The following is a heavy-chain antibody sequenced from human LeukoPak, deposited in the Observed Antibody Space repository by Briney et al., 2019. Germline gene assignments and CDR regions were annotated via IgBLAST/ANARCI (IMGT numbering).Heavy chain of an antibody. V-gene: IGHV4-38-2*02. CDR2: IYHSGST. CDR1: GGSFSGYY. D-gene: IGHD3-9*01. J-gene: IGHJ5*02. Sequence: SETLSLTCAVYGGSFSGYYWGWIRQPPGKGLEWIGSIYHSGSTYYNPSLKSRVTISVDTSKNQFSLKLSSVTAADTAVYYCAREGYYDILTGYTPDWFDPWGQGTLVTVSS. CDR3: AREGYYDILTGYTPDWFDP.